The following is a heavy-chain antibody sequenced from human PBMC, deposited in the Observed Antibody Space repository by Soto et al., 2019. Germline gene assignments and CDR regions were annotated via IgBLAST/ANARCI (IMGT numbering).Heavy chain of an antibody. V-gene: IGHV1-69*12. CDR3: ARDKDRQQLGGNYYYIMDV. Sequence: QVQLVQSGAEVKKPGSSVKVSCKTSGGTFRTSAISWVRQAPGQGLERMGGIMPVFPTPDYAQKFQGRVTITADESTSTAYMELSSLRSEDTAVYYCARDKDRQQLGGNYYYIMDVWGQGTTVTVSS. D-gene: IGHD3-3*02. CDR2: IMPVFPTP. CDR1: GGTFRTSA. J-gene: IGHJ6*01.